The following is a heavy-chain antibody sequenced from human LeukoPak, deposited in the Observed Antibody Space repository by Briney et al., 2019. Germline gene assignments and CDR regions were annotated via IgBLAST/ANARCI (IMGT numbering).Heavy chain of an antibody. Sequence: PGGSLRLSCAASGLIFSGYAMSWVRQAPGKGLEWVSSISDSGGSPYYADSVKGRFTISRDNSKNTLYLQMNSLRSEDTAVYYCARGDCGGDCYSIDYWGQGTLVTVSS. V-gene: IGHV3-23*01. CDR3: ARGDCGGDCYSIDY. D-gene: IGHD2-21*02. J-gene: IGHJ4*02. CDR1: GLIFSGYA. CDR2: ISDSGGSP.